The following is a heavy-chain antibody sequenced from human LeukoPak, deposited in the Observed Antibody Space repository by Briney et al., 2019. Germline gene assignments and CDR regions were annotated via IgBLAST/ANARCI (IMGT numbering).Heavy chain of an antibody. D-gene: IGHD4-23*01. CDR3: ARATRLAYGGNSYYFDY. Sequence: TSETLSLTCAVYGGSFSGYYWSWIRQPPGKGLEWIGEINHSGSTNYNPSLKSRVTISVDTSKNQFSLKLSSVTAADTAVYYCARATRLAYGGNSYYFDYWGQGTLVTVSS. CDR1: GGSFSGYY. CDR2: INHSGST. V-gene: IGHV4-34*01. J-gene: IGHJ4*02.